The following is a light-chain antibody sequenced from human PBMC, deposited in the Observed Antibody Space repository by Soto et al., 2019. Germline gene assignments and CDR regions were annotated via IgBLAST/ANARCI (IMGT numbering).Light chain of an antibody. Sequence: QSALTQPASVSGSAGQSITISGSGTLRDVGAYNLFSWYQQHPGTAPKLIIYDVRNRPSGISSRFSGSRSRNTASLTISGLQSEDEGDYSCSAYTARSTLVFCGGTKLTVL. CDR1: LRDVGAYNL. CDR2: DVR. J-gene: IGLJ3*02. V-gene: IGLV2-14*03. CDR3: SAYTARSTLV.